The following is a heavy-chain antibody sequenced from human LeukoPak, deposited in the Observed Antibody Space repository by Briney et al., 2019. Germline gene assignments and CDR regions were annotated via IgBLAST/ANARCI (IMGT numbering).Heavy chain of an antibody. J-gene: IGHJ4*02. Sequence: GGSLRLSCAASGFTFSSYAMDWVRQAPGKGLEWVAVISYDGSNKYYADSVKGRFTISRDNSKNTLYLQMNSLRAEDTAVYYCARDHRASHVPARSGCPTRWGQGTLVTVSS. CDR1: GFTFSSYA. CDR2: ISYDGSNK. D-gene: IGHD6-19*01. CDR3: ARDHRASHVPARSGCPTR. V-gene: IGHV3-30-3*01.